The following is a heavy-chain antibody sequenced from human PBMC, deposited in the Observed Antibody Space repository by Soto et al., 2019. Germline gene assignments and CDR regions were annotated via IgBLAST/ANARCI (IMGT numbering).Heavy chain of an antibody. J-gene: IGHJ4*02. Sequence: GASVKVSCKASGYTFASYYMHWVRQAPGQGLEWMGIINPSGGSTSYAQKFQGRVTMTRDTSTSTVYMELSSLRSEDTAVYYCARDSGIDGSGSYYYPVDYWGQGTLVTVSS. CDR2: INPSGGST. V-gene: IGHV1-46*03. CDR1: GYTFASYY. CDR3: ARDSGIDGSGSYYYPVDY. D-gene: IGHD3-10*01.